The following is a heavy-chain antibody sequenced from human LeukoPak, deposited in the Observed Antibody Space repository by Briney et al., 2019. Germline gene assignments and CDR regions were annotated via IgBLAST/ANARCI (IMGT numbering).Heavy chain of an antibody. CDR1: GGSISSYY. V-gene: IGHV4-59*08. J-gene: IGHJ4*02. D-gene: IGHD1-26*01. CDR2: IYYGGTA. CDR3: ARHLKSGSYYFDY. Sequence: SETLSLTSTVSGGSISSYYWSWIRQPPGKGLEWVGYIYYGGTANYNPSLKSRVTISVDTSKNQFSLKLSSVTAADTAIYYCARHLKSGSYYFDYWGQRTLVTVSS.